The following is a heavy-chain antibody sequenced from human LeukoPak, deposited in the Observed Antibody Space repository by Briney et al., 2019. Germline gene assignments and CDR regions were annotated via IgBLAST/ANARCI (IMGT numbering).Heavy chain of an antibody. J-gene: IGHJ4*02. D-gene: IGHD2-2*01. V-gene: IGHV1-18*01. CDR3: ATYYCSTTSCYPYFFDY. CDR2: INPDNGNT. Sequence: ASVKVSCKASGYPFTRYGISWVRQAPGQGLEWMGWINPDNGNTKYAQKFQGRVTMTTDTSTSTAHMELRSLRSDDTAVYYCATYYCSTTSCYPYFFDYWGQGTLVTASS. CDR1: GYPFTRYG.